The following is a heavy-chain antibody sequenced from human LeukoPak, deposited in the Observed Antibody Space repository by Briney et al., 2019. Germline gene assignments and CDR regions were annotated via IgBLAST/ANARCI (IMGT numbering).Heavy chain of an antibody. CDR1: GFSFSEYG. V-gene: IGHV3-48*02. D-gene: IGHD4-17*01. CDR2: ISSSSSII. Sequence: PGGSLRLSCAASGFSFSEYGMNWVRQAPGKGLEWVSYISSSSSIIHYADSVKGRFTISRDNVKKSLFSQMNSLRDEDTAFYYCTRVATVTTNNWFDPWGQGILVTVSS. CDR3: TRVATVTTNNWFDP. J-gene: IGHJ5*02.